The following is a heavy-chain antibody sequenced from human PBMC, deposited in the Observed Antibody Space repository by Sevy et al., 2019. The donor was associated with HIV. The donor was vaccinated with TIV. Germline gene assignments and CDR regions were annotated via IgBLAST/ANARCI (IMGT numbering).Heavy chain of an antibody. CDR2: IIPIFGTA. CDR1: GGTFSSYA. Sequence: ASLKVSCKASGGTFSSYAISWVRQAPGQGLEWMGGIIPIFGTANYAQKFQGRVTITADESTSTAYMELSSLRSEDTAVYYCARAGDTAMVGYYYYGMDVWGQGTTVTVSS. V-gene: IGHV1-69*13. J-gene: IGHJ6*02. CDR3: ARAGDTAMVGYYYYGMDV. D-gene: IGHD5-18*01.